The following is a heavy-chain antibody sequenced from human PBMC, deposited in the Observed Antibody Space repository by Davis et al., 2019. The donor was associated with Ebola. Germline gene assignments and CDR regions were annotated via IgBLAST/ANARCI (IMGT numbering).Heavy chain of an antibody. V-gene: IGHV3-30*02. J-gene: IGHJ4*02. CDR2: IRYDGSSK. CDR3: ARQSPFGELLFSEYYFDY. CDR1: EDTLRSYG. D-gene: IGHD3-10*01. Sequence: GESLKISCAASEDTLRSYGIHWVRQAPGKGLEWVSFIRYDGSSKHYADSVKGRFTISRDNSKGTLYLQMHSLRAEDTAVYYCARQSPFGELLFSEYYFDYWGQGTLVTVSS.